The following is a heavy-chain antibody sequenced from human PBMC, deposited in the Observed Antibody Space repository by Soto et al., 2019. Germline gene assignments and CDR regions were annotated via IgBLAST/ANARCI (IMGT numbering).Heavy chain of an antibody. J-gene: IGHJ6*02. CDR2: ISSSSSYT. V-gene: IGHV3-11*06. CDR1: GFTFSDYY. CDR3: ARDGFGDTYYYYGMDV. Sequence: QVQLVESGGGLVKPGGSLRLSCAASGFTFSDYYMSWIRQAPGKGLEWVSYISSSSSYTNYADSVKGRFTISRDNAKNSLYLQMNSLRAEDTAVYYRARDGFGDTYYYYGMDVWGQGTTVTVSS. D-gene: IGHD3-10*01.